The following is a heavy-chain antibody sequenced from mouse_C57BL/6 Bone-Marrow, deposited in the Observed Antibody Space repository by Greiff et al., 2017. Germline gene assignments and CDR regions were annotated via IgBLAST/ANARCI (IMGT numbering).Heavy chain of an antibody. CDR3: ATLFYFDY. Sequence: VKLQQPGAELVMPGASVKLSCKASGYTFTSYWMHWVKQRPGQGLEWIGEIDPSDSYTNYNQKFKGKSTLTVDKSSSTAYMQLSSLTSEDAAVYYSATLFYFDYWGQGTTLTVSS. D-gene: IGHD1-1*01. J-gene: IGHJ2*01. V-gene: IGHV1-69*01. CDR1: GYTFTSYW. CDR2: IDPSDSYT.